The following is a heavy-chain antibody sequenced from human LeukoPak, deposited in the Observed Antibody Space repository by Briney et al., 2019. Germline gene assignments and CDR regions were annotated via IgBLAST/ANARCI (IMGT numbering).Heavy chain of an antibody. D-gene: IGHD6-13*01. CDR1: GFTFSSNA. CDR2: ISGSGDTT. CDR3: AKVSYSSNYRWFDP. V-gene: IGHV3-23*01. Sequence: GGSLRLSCAASGFTFSSNAMNWVRQALGKGLEWVSVISGSGDTTYYADSVKGRFTISRDNSENTLYLQMNSLRAEDTAVYYCAKVSYSSNYRWFDPWGQGTLVTVSS. J-gene: IGHJ5*02.